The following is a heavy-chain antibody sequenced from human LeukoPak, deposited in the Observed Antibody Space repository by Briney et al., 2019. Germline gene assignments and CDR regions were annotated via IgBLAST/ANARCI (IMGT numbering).Heavy chain of an antibody. J-gene: IGHJ4*02. D-gene: IGHD3-22*01. Sequence: GASVKVSCKASGYTFTGYYMHWVRQAPGQGPEWMGWINPNSGGTNNAQKFQGRVTMTRDTSISTAYMELSRLRSDDTAVYYCARDKYYYDSSGQFDYWGQGTLVTVSS. CDR2: INPNSGGT. V-gene: IGHV1-2*02. CDR1: GYTFTGYY. CDR3: ARDKYYYDSSGQFDY.